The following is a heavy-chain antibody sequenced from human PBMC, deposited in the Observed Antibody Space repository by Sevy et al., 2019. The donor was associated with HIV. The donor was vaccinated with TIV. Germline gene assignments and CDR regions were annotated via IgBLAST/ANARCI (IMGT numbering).Heavy chain of an antibody. V-gene: IGHV1-24*01. D-gene: IGHD3-22*01. Sequence: ASVKVSCKVSGYTLTGLSMHWVRQAPGKGLEWMGSFDPEDGETIYAQNFQGRVTMTGDTSTDTAYMELSSLRSEDTAVYFCATTKDYYDSSGCPFDYWGQGTLVTVSS. J-gene: IGHJ4*02. CDR2: FDPEDGET. CDR1: GYTLTGLS. CDR3: ATTKDYYDSSGCPFDY.